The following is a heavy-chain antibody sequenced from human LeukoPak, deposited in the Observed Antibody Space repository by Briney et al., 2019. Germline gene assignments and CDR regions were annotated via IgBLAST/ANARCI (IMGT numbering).Heavy chain of an antibody. CDR2: IYYSGST. CDR1: GFTFTTYW. V-gene: IGHV4-39*07. J-gene: IGHJ6*02. D-gene: IGHD1-26*01. Sequence: GSLRLSCAASGFTFTTYWMHWVRQAPGKGLEWIGSIYYSGSTYYNPSLKSRVTISVDTSKNQFSLKLSSVTAADTAVYYCARGRQWDNYYYYGMDVWGQGTTVTVSS. CDR3: ARGRQWDNYYYYGMDV.